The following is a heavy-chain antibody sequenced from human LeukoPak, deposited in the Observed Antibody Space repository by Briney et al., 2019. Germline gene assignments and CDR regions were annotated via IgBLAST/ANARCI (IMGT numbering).Heavy chain of an antibody. CDR1: GFTFSSYA. CDR3: AIASPWRGGYSYGPIDY. CDR2: ISGSGGST. V-gene: IGHV3-23*01. J-gene: IGHJ4*02. Sequence: GGSLRLSCAAPGFTFSSYAMSWVRQAPGKGLEWVSAISGSGGSTYYADSVKGRFTISRDNSKNTLYLQMNRLRAEDTAVYYCAIASPWRGGYSYGPIDYWGQGTLVTVSS. D-gene: IGHD5-18*01.